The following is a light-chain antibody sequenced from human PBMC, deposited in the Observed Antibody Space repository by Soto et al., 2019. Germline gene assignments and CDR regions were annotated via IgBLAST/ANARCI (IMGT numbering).Light chain of an antibody. CDR2: SNN. CDR1: SSNIGGTNY. V-gene: IGLV1-47*02. Sequence: QSVLTQPPSASGTPGQRVFISCSGISSNIGGTNYAYWYQQLPGAAPKLLMHSNNLRPSGVPERISGSKSGTSASLAISGLRSEDEAVYYCASWDDRLGAVIFGGGTKVTVL. J-gene: IGLJ2*01. CDR3: ASWDDRLGAVI.